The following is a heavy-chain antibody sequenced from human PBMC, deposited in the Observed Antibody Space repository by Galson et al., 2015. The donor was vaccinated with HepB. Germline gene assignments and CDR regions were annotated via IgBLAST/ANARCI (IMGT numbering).Heavy chain of an antibody. Sequence: SVKVSCKASGYTFINYAIHWVRQAPGQRLEWMGWINAGNGNTYYSQKLQDRVTISSDTSASIAYMELSSLRFEDTAVYYCVRHLNFLDPSGSFPRFDYWGQGTLVTVSS. CDR1: GYTFINYA. D-gene: IGHD3-22*01. CDR2: INAGNGNT. CDR3: VRHLNFLDPSGSFPRFDY. V-gene: IGHV1-3*01. J-gene: IGHJ4*02.